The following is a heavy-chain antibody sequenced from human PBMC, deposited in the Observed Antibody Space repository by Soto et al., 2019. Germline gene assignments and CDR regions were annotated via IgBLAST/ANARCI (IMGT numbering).Heavy chain of an antibody. CDR3: AHRGYGDYPRDNWFDP. J-gene: IGHJ5*02. Sequence: QITLKESGPTLMKPTQALTLTCSFSGFSLSTTGRGVGWVRQPPGKALEWLAVIYWNDDKRFSPSLKSRLTITKDTSKNQVVLTMTNMDPVDTATYYCAHRGYGDYPRDNWFDPWGQGTLVTVSS. D-gene: IGHD4-17*01. CDR2: IYWNDDK. V-gene: IGHV2-5*01. CDR1: GFSLSTTGRG.